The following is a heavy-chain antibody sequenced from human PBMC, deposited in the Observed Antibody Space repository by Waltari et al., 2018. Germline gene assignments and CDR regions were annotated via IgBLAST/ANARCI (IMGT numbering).Heavy chain of an antibody. CDR3: AKGRVNVLYIIDGFDI. Sequence: EVQLLESGGGLVQPGGSLTLSCAASRFIFSNYAMMWVRLAPGKCLELVLAFSGSCGSTEYAESVKGRFTIARDNSKNTLYLQMNSLRAEDTAKYYCAKGRVNVLYIIDGFDIWGQGTMVTVSS. J-gene: IGHJ3*02. CDR2: FSGSCGST. CDR1: RFIFSNYA. V-gene: IGHV3-23*01. D-gene: IGHD3-10*01.